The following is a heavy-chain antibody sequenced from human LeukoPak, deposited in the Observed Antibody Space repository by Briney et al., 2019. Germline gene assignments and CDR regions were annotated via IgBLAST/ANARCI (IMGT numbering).Heavy chain of an antibody. CDR1: GFTFSSYW. CDR3: AKDGPPYSSSWYDENYYYYMDV. Sequence: PGGSLRLSCAASGFTFSSYWMNWVRQAPGKGLEWVANIKQDGSEKYYVDSVKGRFTISRDNAKNSLYLQMNSLRAEDTAVYYCAKDGPPYSSSWYDENYYYYMDVWGKGTTVTISS. CDR2: IKQDGSEK. J-gene: IGHJ6*03. V-gene: IGHV3-7*01. D-gene: IGHD6-13*01.